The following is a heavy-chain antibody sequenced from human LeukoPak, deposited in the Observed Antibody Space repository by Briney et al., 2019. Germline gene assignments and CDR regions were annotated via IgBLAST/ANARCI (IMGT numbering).Heavy chain of an antibody. V-gene: IGHV3-48*01. D-gene: IGHD6-19*01. J-gene: IGHJ4*02. CDR3: ARATIAVAGTL. CDR1: GFIFSRDS. CDR2: TSRSSTTI. Sequence: PGGSLRLSCVASGFIFSRDSMNWVRQAPGKGLEWISYTSRSSTTIYYADSVKGRFTISRDNAKNSLYLQMNSLRAEDTAVYYCARATIAVAGTLWGQGTLVTVSS.